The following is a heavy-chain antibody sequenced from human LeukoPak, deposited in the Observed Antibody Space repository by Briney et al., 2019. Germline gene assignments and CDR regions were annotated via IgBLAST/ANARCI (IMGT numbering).Heavy chain of an antibody. V-gene: IGHV4-30-2*01. J-gene: IGHJ4*02. CDR3: ARGDCSGTSCYFDY. Sequence: PSETLSLTCTVSGGSISSGGYYWSWIRQPPEKGLEWIGYIYHSGSTYYNPSLKSRVTISVDTSKKQFSLSLSSVTAADTAIYYCARGDCSGTSCYFDYWDQGTLVTVSS. D-gene: IGHD2-2*01. CDR2: IYHSGST. CDR1: GGSISSGGYY.